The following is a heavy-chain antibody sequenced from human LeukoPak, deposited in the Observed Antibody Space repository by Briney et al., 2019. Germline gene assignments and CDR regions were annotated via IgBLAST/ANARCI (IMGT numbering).Heavy chain of an antibody. CDR3: ARKYYYGSGNYAFDI. D-gene: IGHD3-10*01. CDR1: GGSISSSNW. CDR2: IHHSGSA. Sequence: KSSETLSLTCAVSGGSISSSNWWSWVRQSPVKGLEWIGEIHHSGSANYNPSLKSRVTISVDKSKNQFSLKLSSVTAADTAVYYCARKYYYGSGNYAFDIWGQGTLVTVSS. V-gene: IGHV4/OR15-8*01. J-gene: IGHJ3*02.